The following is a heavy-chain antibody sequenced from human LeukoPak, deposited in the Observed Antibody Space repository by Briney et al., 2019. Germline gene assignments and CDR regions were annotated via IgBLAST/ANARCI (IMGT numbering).Heavy chain of an antibody. Sequence: GGSLRLSCAAPGLIFDDNAVNWVRQAPGKGLEWVSLISWDGDSTYYADSVKGRFTISRDNSKKSLYLQMNSLRAEDSALYYCASQKSGDPLSDHWGQGTLVTVSS. D-gene: IGHD2-21*02. J-gene: IGHJ4*02. V-gene: IGHV3-43D*04. CDR1: GLIFDDNA. CDR3: ASQKSGDPLSDH. CDR2: ISWDGDST.